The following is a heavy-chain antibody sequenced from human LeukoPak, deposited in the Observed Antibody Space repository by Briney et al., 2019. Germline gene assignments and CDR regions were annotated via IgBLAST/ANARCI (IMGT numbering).Heavy chain of an antibody. J-gene: IGHJ3*02. Sequence: GGSLRLSCAASGFTFSSYAMSWVRQAPGKGLEWVSAISGSGGSTYYADSVKGRFTISRDNSKNTLYLQMNSLRAEDTAVYYCAKGLVVVAATDDALDIWGQGIMVTVSS. CDR1: GFTFSSYA. D-gene: IGHD2-15*01. V-gene: IGHV3-23*01. CDR3: AKGLVVVAATDDALDI. CDR2: ISGSGGST.